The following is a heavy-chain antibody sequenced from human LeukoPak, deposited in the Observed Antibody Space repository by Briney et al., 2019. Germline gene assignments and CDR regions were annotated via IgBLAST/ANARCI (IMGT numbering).Heavy chain of an antibody. CDR2: IKQDGSGT. CDR1: GFTSSNYW. Sequence: PGGSLRLSCAVSGFTSSNYWMSWVRQAPGKGLEWVASIKQDGSGTYYVDSVKGRFTISRDNAKNSLYLQMNSLRAEDTAVYYCARGRPAAGQSFFDYWGQGTLVTVSS. J-gene: IGHJ4*02. V-gene: IGHV3-7*01. D-gene: IGHD6-13*01. CDR3: ARGRPAAGQSFFDY.